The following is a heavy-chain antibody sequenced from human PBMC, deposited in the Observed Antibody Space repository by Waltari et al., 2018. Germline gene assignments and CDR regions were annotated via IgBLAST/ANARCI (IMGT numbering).Heavy chain of an antibody. V-gene: IGHV4-34*01. CDR3: ARGDLHYGSSGFFY. CDR1: GGSFNDYY. CDR2: IHHSGTT. J-gene: IGHJ4*02. Sequence: QVQLHQWGAGLLKPSETLSLTCGVSGGSFNDYYWTWIRQPPGKGLEWIGEIHHSGTTDYNPSLNSRLTMSVDTSKKQISRKMSSVTAADTAVYYCARGDLHYGSSGFFYWGQGALVTVSS. D-gene: IGHD3-22*01.